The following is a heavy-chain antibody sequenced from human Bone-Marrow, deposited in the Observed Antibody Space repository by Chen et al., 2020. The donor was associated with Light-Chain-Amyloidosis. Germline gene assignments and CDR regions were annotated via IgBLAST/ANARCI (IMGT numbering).Heavy chain of an antibody. CDR1: GYTFPNYW. V-gene: IGHV5-51*01. J-gene: IGHJ4*02. Sequence: VQLEQSGPEVTKPGESLKISCKGSGYTFPNYWIGWVRPMPGKGLEWMGVIYPDDSDARYSPSFEGQVTISADKSITTAYLQWRSLKASDTAMYYCARRRDGYNFDYWGQGTLVTVSS. D-gene: IGHD5-12*01. CDR2: IYPDDSDA. CDR3: ARRRDGYNFDY.